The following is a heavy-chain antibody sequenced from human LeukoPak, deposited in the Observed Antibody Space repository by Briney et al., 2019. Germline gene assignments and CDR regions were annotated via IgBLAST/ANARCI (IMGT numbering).Heavy chain of an antibody. D-gene: IGHD1-20*01. CDR2: ISYDGSNK. V-gene: IGHV3-30-3*01. CDR3: AKENNWNDGRFNYFDY. J-gene: IGHJ4*02. CDR1: GFTFSSYA. Sequence: GGSLRLSCAASGFTFSSYAMHWVRQAPGKGLEWVAVISYDGSNKYYADSVKGRFTISGDNSKNTLYLQMNSLRAEDTAVYYCAKENNWNDGRFNYFDYWGQGTLVTVSS.